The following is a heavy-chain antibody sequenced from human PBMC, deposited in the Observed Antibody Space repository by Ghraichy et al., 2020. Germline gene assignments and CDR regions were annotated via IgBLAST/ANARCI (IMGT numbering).Heavy chain of an antibody. Sequence: GGSLRLSCAASGFTFSSYSMNWVRQAPGKGLEWVSSISSSSSYIYYADSVKGRFTISRDNAKNSLYLQMNSLRAEDTAVYYCARDGQISAAAPQGAYYYYGMDVWGQGTTVTVSS. J-gene: IGHJ6*02. CDR2: ISSSSSYI. CDR1: GFTFSSYS. D-gene: IGHD6-13*01. CDR3: ARDGQISAAAPQGAYYYYGMDV. V-gene: IGHV3-21*01.